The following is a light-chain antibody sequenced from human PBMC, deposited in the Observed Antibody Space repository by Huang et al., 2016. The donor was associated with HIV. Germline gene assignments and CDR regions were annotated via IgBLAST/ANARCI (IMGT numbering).Light chain of an antibody. CDR1: QSVSNK. V-gene: IGKV3-15*01. CDR3: QQYNNWPRES. J-gene: IGKJ2*03. CDR2: DAA. Sequence: IVMTQSPATMSVSPGQRVTLSCRASQSVSNKVAWYQQKPGQAPRPLIYDAAKRAINTPARFSGSGSGTEFTLTINSLQSEDVAVYHCQQYNNWPRESFGQGTKLEIK.